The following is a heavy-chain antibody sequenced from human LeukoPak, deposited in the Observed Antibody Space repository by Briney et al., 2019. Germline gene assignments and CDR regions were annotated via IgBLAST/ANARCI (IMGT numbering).Heavy chain of an antibody. Sequence: PRASVKVSCKASGYTFTSYYMHWVRQAPGQGLEWMGIINPSGGSTSYAQKFQGRVTMTRDTSTSTVYMELSSLRSEDTAVYYCTRDLESSGKTSTQNGMDVWGQGTTVTVSS. CDR3: TRDLESSGKTSTQNGMDV. J-gene: IGHJ6*02. CDR2: INPSGGST. V-gene: IGHV1-46*01. CDR1: GYTFTSYY. D-gene: IGHD4-23*01.